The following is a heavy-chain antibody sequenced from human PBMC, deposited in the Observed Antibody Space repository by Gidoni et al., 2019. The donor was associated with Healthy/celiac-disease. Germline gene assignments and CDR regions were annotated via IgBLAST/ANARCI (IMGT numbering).Heavy chain of an antibody. V-gene: IGHV3-15*01. CDR1: GFTSSNAW. CDR3: TTDVRWGYYGVDY. Sequence: EVQLVESGGGLVKPGGSLRLSCAPSGFTSSNAWMSWVRQAPGKGLEWVGRIKSKTDGGTTDYAAPVKGRFTISRDDSKNTLYLQMNSLKTEDTDVYYCTTDVRWGYYGVDYWGQGTLVTVSS. CDR2: IKSKTDGGTT. J-gene: IGHJ4*02. D-gene: IGHD1-26*01.